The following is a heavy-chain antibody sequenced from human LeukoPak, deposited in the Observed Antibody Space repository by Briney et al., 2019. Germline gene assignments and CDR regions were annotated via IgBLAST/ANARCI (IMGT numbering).Heavy chain of an antibody. Sequence: PGGSLRLSCAASGLTFSTYWMHWVRQAPGKGLAWVARINPDGSIRTYANSVQGRVTISRDTAKDTLFLQMNSLRAADTAVYYCAREARVGGALQYWGQGTPVTVSS. J-gene: IGHJ4*02. CDR3: AREARVGGALQY. V-gene: IGHV3-74*03. D-gene: IGHD1-26*01. CDR1: GLTFSTYW. CDR2: INPDGSIR.